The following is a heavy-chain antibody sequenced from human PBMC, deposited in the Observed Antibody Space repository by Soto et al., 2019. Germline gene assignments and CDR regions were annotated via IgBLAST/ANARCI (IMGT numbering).Heavy chain of an antibody. J-gene: IGHJ5*02. CDR3: ARGFPLWFDP. CDR2: IIPILGIA. V-gene: IGHV1-69*02. CDR1: GGTFSSYT. Sequence: SVKVSCKASGGTFSSYTISWVRQAPGQGLEWMGRIIPILGIANYAQKFQGRVTITRDTFASTAYMEVSSLRSEDTAVYYCARGFPLWFDPWGQGTLVTVSS. D-gene: IGHD3-3*01.